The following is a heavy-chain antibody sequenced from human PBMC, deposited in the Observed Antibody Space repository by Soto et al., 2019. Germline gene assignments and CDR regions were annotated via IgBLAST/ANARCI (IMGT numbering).Heavy chain of an antibody. V-gene: IGHV3-23*01. CDR3: AKVIVVVPAVNNYYMDV. D-gene: IGHD2-2*01. CDR2: ISGSDDST. Sequence: EVQLLESGVGLVQPGGSLRLSCAASEFTFADYAMTWVSQAPGKGLEWVSAISGSDDSTYYADCVKGRFTISRDNSKNTLFLQMNSLRVEDTAVYYCAKVIVVVPAVNNYYMDVWGKGTTVTVSS. J-gene: IGHJ6*03. CDR1: EFTFADYA.